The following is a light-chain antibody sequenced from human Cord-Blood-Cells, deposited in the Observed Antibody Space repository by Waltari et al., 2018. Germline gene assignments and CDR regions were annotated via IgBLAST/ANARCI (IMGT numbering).Light chain of an antibody. CDR3: CSYAGSSTSYV. V-gene: IGLV2-23*02. CDR2: EVS. J-gene: IGLJ1*01. CDR1: SSDGGSYNL. Sequence: QSALPQPASMSGSPGQTITISCTGTSSDGGSYNLVSWYQQHPGKAPKLMIYEVSKRPSGVSNRFSGSKSGNTASLTISGLQAEDEADYYSCSYAGSSTSYVFGTGTKVTVL.